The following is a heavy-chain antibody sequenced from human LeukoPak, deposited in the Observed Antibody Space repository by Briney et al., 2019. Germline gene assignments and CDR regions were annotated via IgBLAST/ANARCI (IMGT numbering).Heavy chain of an antibody. CDR1: GFTFSTYN. CDR2: ITSSSSYT. Sequence: TGGFLRLSCAASGFTFSTYNMNWVRQAPGKGLEWVSSITSSSSYTFYADSVKGRFTISRDNAKNSLYLQMDSLRVEDTAVYYCARDVDYANPRHDYWGQGTLVTVSS. J-gene: IGHJ4*02. D-gene: IGHD4/OR15-4a*01. CDR3: ARDVDYANPRHDY. V-gene: IGHV3-21*01.